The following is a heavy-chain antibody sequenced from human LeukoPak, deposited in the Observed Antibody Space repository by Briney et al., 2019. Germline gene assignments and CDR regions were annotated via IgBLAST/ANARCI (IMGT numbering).Heavy chain of an antibody. D-gene: IGHD2-2*01. Sequence: PGGSLRLSCAASGFTFRIYTMHWLRQAPGKGLEWVAVISYDGRNIHYPDSVKGRFTISRDISTDTLWLQMDSLRTEDTAVYYCAKGPLRGTAAAIDYWGQGTLVTVSS. CDR1: GFTFRIYT. CDR2: ISYDGRNI. J-gene: IGHJ4*02. CDR3: AKGPLRGTAAAIDY. V-gene: IGHV3-30*04.